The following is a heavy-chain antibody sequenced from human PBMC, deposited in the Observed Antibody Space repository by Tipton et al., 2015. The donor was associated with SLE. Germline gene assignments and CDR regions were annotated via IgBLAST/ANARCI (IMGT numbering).Heavy chain of an antibody. CDR1: GFTFTNYA. J-gene: IGHJ4*02. D-gene: IGHD3-9*01. CDR2: ISDSGSNT. CDR3: AKVAMLPNRRSGILRYFDWLLPEYDS. V-gene: IGHV3-23*01. Sequence: SLRLSCAASGFTFTNYAMSWVRQAPGKGLECVSVISDSGSNTYYADSVKGRFTISRDNSKKMLYLELNSLRADDTALYYCAKVAMLPNRRSGILRYFDWLLPEYDSWGQGTLVTVSS.